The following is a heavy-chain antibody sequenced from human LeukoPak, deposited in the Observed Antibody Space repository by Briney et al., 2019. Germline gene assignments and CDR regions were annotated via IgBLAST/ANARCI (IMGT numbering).Heavy chain of an antibody. Sequence: GGSLRLSCAASGFTFDDYAMNWVRQAPGKGLEWVSGISWNSGSIGYADSVKGRFTTSRDNAKNSLYLQMNSLRAEDTALYYCAKSRREWVLLSPIDYWGQGTLVTVSS. J-gene: IGHJ4*02. CDR2: ISWNSGSI. CDR3: AKSRREWVLLSPIDY. CDR1: GFTFDDYA. V-gene: IGHV3-9*01. D-gene: IGHD1-26*01.